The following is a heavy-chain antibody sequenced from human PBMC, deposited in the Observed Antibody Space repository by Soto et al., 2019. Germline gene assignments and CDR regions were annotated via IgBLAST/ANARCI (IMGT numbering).Heavy chain of an antibody. CDR2: ISGNGVGT. CDR3: VREESSPNQLDY. J-gene: IGHJ4*02. D-gene: IGHD6-13*01. Sequence: EVQLVESGGGLVQPGGSLRLSCAASGFTFSTYVMVWVRQAPGKGLEYVSAISGNGVGTYYANSVKGRFTISRDNSQNTLYLQMGSLRAEDMAVYYCVREESSPNQLDYWGQGTLVTVSS. V-gene: IGHV3-64*01. CDR1: GFTFSTYV.